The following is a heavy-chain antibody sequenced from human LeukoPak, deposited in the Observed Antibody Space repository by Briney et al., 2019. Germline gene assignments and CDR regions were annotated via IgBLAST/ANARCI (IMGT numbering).Heavy chain of an antibody. Sequence: PSETLSLTCTVSGGSISSSSYYWGWIRQPPGKGLEWIGSIYYSGSTYYNPSLKSRVTISVDTSKNQFSLKLSSVTAADTAVYYCARDQAERSYYYDSSGYDFDYWGQGTLVTVSS. CDR1: GGSISSSSYY. D-gene: IGHD3-22*01. CDR2: IYYSGST. V-gene: IGHV4-39*02. CDR3: ARDQAERSYYYDSSGYDFDY. J-gene: IGHJ4*02.